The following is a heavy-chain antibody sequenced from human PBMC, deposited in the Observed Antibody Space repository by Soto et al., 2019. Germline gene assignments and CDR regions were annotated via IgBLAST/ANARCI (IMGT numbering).Heavy chain of an antibody. D-gene: IGHD4-17*01. CDR3: ARDPGIGTYGDFGAY. V-gene: IGHV1-18*01. Sequence: QVQLVQSGAEVKKPGASVKVSCKASGYLFTSFGITWVRQVPGQGLEWMGWVSPHNGNTNYPQNLQGRVNMTTDTSMNTAYLGLRNLRSDDTAVYCCARDPGIGTYGDFGAYWGQGTLVTVSS. J-gene: IGHJ4*02. CDR1: GYLFTSFG. CDR2: VSPHNGNT.